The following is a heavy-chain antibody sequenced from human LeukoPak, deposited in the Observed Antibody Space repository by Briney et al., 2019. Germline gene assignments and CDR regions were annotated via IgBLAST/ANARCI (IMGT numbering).Heavy chain of an antibody. CDR2: INHSGST. CDR1: GGSFSGYY. D-gene: IGHD6-19*01. CDR3: ASRIYSSGWYPFDY. J-gene: IGHJ4*02. Sequence: SETLSLTCAVYGGSFSGYYWSWIRQPPGKGLEWIGEINHSGSTNYNPSLKSRVTISVDTSKNQFSLKLSSVTAADTAVYYCASRIYSSGWYPFDYWGQGTLVTVSS. V-gene: IGHV4-34*01.